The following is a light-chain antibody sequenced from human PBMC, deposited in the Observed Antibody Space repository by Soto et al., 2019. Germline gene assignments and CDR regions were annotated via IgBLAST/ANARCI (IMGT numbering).Light chain of an antibody. CDR2: EVS. CDR3: SSYTSSSTVV. V-gene: IGLV2-18*02. CDR1: SSDVGSYNR. J-gene: IGLJ2*01. Sequence: QSALTQPPSVSGSPGQSVTISCTGTSSDVGSYNRVSWYQQPPGTAPKLMIYEVSNRPSGVPDRFAGSTSGNTASLTISGLQAEDDADYYCSSYTSSSTVVFGGGTKLTVL.